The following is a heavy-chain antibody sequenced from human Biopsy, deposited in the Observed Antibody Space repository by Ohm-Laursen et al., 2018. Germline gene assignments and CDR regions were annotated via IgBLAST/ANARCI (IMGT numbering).Heavy chain of an antibody. Sequence: SETLSLTCTVSGGSVSSNTNYWAWIRQPPGKGLEWIGSIFYSGIIYYNPSRKSRVSISVDTSKNQFSLSLNSVTAADTAVYYCARHPTGFWFDPWGQGTLVIVSS. J-gene: IGHJ5*02. CDR1: GGSVSSNTNY. V-gene: IGHV4-39*01. CDR2: IFYSGII. CDR3: ARHPTGFWFDP.